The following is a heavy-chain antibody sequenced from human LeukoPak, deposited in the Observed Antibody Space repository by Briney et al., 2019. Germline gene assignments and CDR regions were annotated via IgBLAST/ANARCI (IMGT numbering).Heavy chain of an antibody. CDR2: ISTSSSYI. D-gene: IGHD6-13*01. V-gene: IGHV3-21*04. Sequence: AGGSLRLSCAASGFTLSSYSMNWVRQAPGKGLEWVSSISTSSSYIYYADSVKGRFTISRDNSKNTLYLQMNSLRAEDTAVYYCARGGSSWYNYMDVWGKGTTVTISS. CDR1: GFTLSSYS. CDR3: ARGGSSWYNYMDV. J-gene: IGHJ6*03.